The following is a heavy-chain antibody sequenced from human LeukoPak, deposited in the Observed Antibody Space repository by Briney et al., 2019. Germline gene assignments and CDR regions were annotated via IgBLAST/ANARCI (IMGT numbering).Heavy chain of an antibody. CDR3: ARDIYGSGIPY. V-gene: IGHV4-59*01. J-gene: IGHJ4*02. Sequence: SSETLSLTCTVSGGSISSYYWSWIRQPPGKGLEWIGYIYYSGSTNYNPSLKSRVTISVDTSQNQFSLKLSSVTAADTAVYYCARDIYGSGIPYWSQGTLVTVSS. CDR1: GGSISSYY. CDR2: IYYSGST. D-gene: IGHD3-10*01.